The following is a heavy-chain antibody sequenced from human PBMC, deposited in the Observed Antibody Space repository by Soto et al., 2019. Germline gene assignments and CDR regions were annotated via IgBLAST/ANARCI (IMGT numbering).Heavy chain of an antibody. D-gene: IGHD1-26*01. V-gene: IGHV3-30*18. CDR1: GFTFKSYG. Sequence: QAQLVESGGDEVQPGRSLRLSSAASGFTFKSYGMHWVRQAPGKGLEWVAVISYDGSYQYYSDSVKGRFTISRDNSKNTLNLQMNSLRVEDSAMYYCAQDGRSGSVTRPDHWGQGTLVTVSS. CDR3: AQDGRSGSVTRPDH. CDR2: ISYDGSYQ. J-gene: IGHJ4*02.